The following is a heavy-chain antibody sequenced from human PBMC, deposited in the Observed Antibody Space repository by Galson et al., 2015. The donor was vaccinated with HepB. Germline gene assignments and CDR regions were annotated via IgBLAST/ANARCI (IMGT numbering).Heavy chain of an antibody. D-gene: IGHD3-22*01. CDR3: ASGYFYDPSGYKY. Sequence: SLRLSCAASGFTFSSYSMNWVRQAPGKGLEWVSSVSTSSSYIYYVDSVKGRFTISRDNAKNSLYLQMNSLRAEDTAVYFCASGYFYDPSGYKYWGQGTLVTVSS. CDR2: VSTSSSYI. J-gene: IGHJ4*02. V-gene: IGHV3-21*01. CDR1: GFTFSSYS.